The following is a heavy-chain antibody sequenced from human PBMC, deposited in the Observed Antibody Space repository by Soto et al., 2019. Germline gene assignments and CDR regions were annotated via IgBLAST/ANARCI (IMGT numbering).Heavy chain of an antibody. D-gene: IGHD4-17*01. CDR2: IHTYNGNT. CDR1: GYTFTSYG. J-gene: IGHJ4*02. V-gene: IGHV1-18*01. CDR3: ARDSDYIIAY. Sequence: ASVKVSCKASGYTFTSYGISWVRQAPGQGLEWVGWIHTYNGNTNFAQKLQGRVTLTTDTSTSTAYMERRSLRSDDTAVYYCARDSDYIIAYWGQGTLVTVSS.